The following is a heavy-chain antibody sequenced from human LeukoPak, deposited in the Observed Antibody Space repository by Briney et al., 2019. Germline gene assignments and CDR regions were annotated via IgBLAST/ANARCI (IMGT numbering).Heavy chain of an antibody. CDR1: GYTLTELS. D-gene: IGHD5-18*01. Sequence: VASVTVSCKVSGYTLTELSMHWVRQAPGKGLEWMGGFDPEDGETIYAQKFQGRVTMTEDTSTDTAYMELSSLRSEDTAVYYCATDDGTAMGNHFDYWGQGTLVTVSS. CDR3: ATDDGTAMGNHFDY. J-gene: IGHJ4*02. CDR2: FDPEDGET. V-gene: IGHV1-24*01.